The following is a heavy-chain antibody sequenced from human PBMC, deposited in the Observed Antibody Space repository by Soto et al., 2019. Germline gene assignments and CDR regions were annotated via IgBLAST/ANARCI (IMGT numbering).Heavy chain of an antibody. Sequence: QVQLVESGGGLVKPGGSLRLSCAASGFTFSDYYMSWIRQAPGKGLEWVSYISSSGSTIYYADSVKGRFTISRDNAKNSLYLQMNSLRAEDTAVYYCARADYDFWSGYRNYYYYYMDVCGKGTTVTVSS. V-gene: IGHV3-11*01. CDR2: ISSSGSTI. D-gene: IGHD3-3*01. CDR1: GFTFSDYY. J-gene: IGHJ6*03. CDR3: ARADYDFWSGYRNYYYYYMDV.